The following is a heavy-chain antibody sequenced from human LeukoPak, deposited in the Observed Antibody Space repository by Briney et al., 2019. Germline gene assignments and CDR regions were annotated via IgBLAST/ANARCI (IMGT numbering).Heavy chain of an antibody. Sequence: GESLKISCKGSGYGFTTYWIGWVRQLPGKGLEWMGLIYPGNSDTRYNPSFQGQVTFSVDKSIDTAYLQWRSLQASDTAIYFCARNGAAGTPNRFFNWFDPWGQGTLVTVSS. CDR1: GYGFTTYW. CDR3: ARNGAAGTPNRFFNWFDP. J-gene: IGHJ5*02. D-gene: IGHD6-13*01. CDR2: IYPGNSDT. V-gene: IGHV5-51*01.